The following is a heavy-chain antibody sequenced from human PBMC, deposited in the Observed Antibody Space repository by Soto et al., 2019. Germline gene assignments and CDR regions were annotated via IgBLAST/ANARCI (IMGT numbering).Heavy chain of an antibody. CDR2: INLNSGGT. CDR3: PTEPGYSGYDAFDI. D-gene: IGHD5-12*01. J-gene: IGHJ3*02. Sequence: ASVKASWKASGYTFTGYYMHWARHAPGQGLEWMGWINLNSGGTNYAQKFQGRVTTTRDSSISTAYRDLSRLKSDDTTVYYWPTEPGYSGYDAFDIWGQGTMVTVSS. CDR1: GYTFTGYY. V-gene: IGHV1-2*02.